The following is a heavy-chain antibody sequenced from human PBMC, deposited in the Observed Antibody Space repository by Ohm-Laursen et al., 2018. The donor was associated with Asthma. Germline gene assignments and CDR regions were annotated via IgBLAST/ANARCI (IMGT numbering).Heavy chain of an antibody. J-gene: IGHJ4*02. CDR1: GFTFRSYA. D-gene: IGHD3-3*01. CDR2: GGSYYDGGLK. CDR3: ARDVMEWYLPAFDF. V-gene: IGHV3-30-3*01. Sequence: SSLRLSCAASGFTFRSYAMHWVHQAPGKGLEWVAVGGSYYDGGLKYYADSVNGQFTVSRDDSKNTLYLQMNSLRPDDTAVYYCARDVMEWYLPAFDFWGQGTLVTVSS.